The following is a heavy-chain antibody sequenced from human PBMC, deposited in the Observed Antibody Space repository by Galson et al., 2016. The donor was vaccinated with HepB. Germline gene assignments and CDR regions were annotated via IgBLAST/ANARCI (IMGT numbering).Heavy chain of an antibody. Sequence: SLRLSCAASGFTFNTYAMSWVRQAPGKGLEWVSSTSASGGTTYYADSVKGRFTMSRDNPKNTLYLQMNSLRAEDTAVYYCAKGQTRVGALSWTDYWGQGTLVTVSS. CDR3: AKGQTRVGALSWTDY. D-gene: IGHD1-26*01. J-gene: IGHJ4*02. V-gene: IGHV3-23*01. CDR1: GFTFNTYA. CDR2: TSASGGTT.